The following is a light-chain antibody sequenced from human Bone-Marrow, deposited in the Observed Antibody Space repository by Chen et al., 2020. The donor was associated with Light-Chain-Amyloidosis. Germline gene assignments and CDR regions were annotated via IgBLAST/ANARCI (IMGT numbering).Light chain of an antibody. V-gene: IGLV2-14*01. CDR3: SSYTITNTLV. CDR2: EVT. CDR1: SSDVGGDNH. Sequence: QSALTQPASVSGSPGHSITLSCTGTSSDVGGDNHVSWYHQHPDKAPKLMIYEVTNRPSWVPDRFSGSKSDNTASLTISGLQTEDEADYFCSSYTITNTLVFGSGTRVTVL. J-gene: IGLJ1*01.